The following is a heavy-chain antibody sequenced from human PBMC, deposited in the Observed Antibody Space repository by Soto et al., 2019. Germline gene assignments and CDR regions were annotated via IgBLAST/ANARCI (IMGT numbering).Heavy chain of an antibody. J-gene: IGHJ4*02. CDR2: IYYSGST. CDR3: AGTYCSGGSCYSNSFDY. D-gene: IGHD2-15*01. Sequence: QLQLQESGPGLVKPSETLSLTCTVSGGSISSSSYYWGWIRQPPGKGLEWIGSIYYSGSTYYNPSLKRRVTISVNTSKNKFSLKLSSVTAADTAVYYCAGTYCSGGSCYSNSFDYWGQGTLVTVSS. V-gene: IGHV4-39*01. CDR1: GGSISSSSYY.